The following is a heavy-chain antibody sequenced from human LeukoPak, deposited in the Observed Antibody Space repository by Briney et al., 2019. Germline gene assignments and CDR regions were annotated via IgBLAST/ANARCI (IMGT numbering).Heavy chain of an antibody. D-gene: IGHD6-13*01. J-gene: IGHJ4*02. CDR3: ARVIAAAGPFDY. Sequence: SKTLSLTCTVSGGSISSSNFYWGWIRQPPGKGLEWIGSIYYSGSSYYSPSLESRVTISVDTSKNQFSLKLRSVTAADTAVYYCARVIAAAGPFDYWGQGTLVTVSS. CDR1: GGSISSSNFY. CDR2: IYYSGSS. V-gene: IGHV4-39*07.